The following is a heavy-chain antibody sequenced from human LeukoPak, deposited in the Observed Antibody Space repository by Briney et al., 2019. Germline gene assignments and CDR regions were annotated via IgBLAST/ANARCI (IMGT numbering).Heavy chain of an antibody. D-gene: IGHD1-26*01. Sequence: SETLSLTCAVSGGSISSNWWSWVRQPPGKGLEWIGEIDHSGSTNYNPSLKSRVTISVDKSESQFSLKLSSVTAADTAVYYCVRVGTYFLLSWXXGTLVT. CDR3: VRVGTYFLLS. J-gene: IGHJ5*02. CDR2: IDHSGST. CDR1: GGSISSNW. V-gene: IGHV4-4*02.